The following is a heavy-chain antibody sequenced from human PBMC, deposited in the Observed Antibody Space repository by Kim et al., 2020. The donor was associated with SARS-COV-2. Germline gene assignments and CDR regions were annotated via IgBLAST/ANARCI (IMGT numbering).Heavy chain of an antibody. J-gene: IGHJ6*02. CDR3: AKDTSSKGRGGMDD. V-gene: IGHV3-9*01. CDR2: ISCNSGSI. D-gene: IGHD3-10*01. Sequence: GGSLRLSCAASGFTFDDYAMHWVRQAPGKGLEWVSGISCNSGSIGYADSVKGRFTISRDNAKNSLYLQMNSLRAEDTALYYCAKDTSSKGRGGMDDWGQGTTVTVSS. CDR1: GFTFDDYA.